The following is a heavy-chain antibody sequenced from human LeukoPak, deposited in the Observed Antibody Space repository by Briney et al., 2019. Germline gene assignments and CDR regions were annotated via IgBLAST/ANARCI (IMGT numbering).Heavy chain of an antibody. J-gene: IGHJ3*02. CDR3: ARDSSREDAFDI. CDR2: IYTSGST. D-gene: IGHD6-13*01. CDR1: GGSISSYY. V-gene: IGHV4-4*07. Sequence: PSETLSLTCTVSGGSISSYYWSWIRHPAGKGLERIGRIYTSGSTNYNPSLKSRVTMSVDTSKNQFSLRLSSVTAADTAVYYCARDSSREDAFDIWGQGTMVTVSS.